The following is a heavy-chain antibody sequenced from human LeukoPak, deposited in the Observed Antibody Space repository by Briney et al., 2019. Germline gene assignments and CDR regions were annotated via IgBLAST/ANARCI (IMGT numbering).Heavy chain of an antibody. D-gene: IGHD1-26*01. CDR1: GFTFSSYS. Sequence: PGGSLRLSCAASGFTFSSYSMNWVRQAPGRGLEWVSYISSSSTTIYYADSVKGRFTISRDNAKNSLYLQMNSLRAEDTAVYYCARDTIVGPKTFDSWGQGTLVTVSS. J-gene: IGHJ4*02. V-gene: IGHV3-48*04. CDR2: ISSSSTTI. CDR3: ARDTIVGPKTFDS.